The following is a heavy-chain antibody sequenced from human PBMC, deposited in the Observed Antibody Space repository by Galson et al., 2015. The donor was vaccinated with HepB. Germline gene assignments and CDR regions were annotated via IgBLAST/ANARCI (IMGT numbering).Heavy chain of an antibody. Sequence: SLRLSCAASGLTVSNNYMSWVRQAPGKGLEFVSLIYSAGSTFYADSVKGRFTISRDNSKNTLYLQMNGLRAEDTAVYYCARDPPGVARSGTGGGWGQGTLVTVSS. CDR1: GLTVSNNY. CDR2: IYSAGST. J-gene: IGHJ4*02. CDR3: ARDPPGVARSGTGGG. V-gene: IGHV3-53*01. D-gene: IGHD6-13*01.